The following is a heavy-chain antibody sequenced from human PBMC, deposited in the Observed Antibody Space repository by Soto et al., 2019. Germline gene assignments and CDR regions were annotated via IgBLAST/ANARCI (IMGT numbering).Heavy chain of an antibody. CDR1: GGTFSSYG. V-gene: IGHV1-69*06. Sequence: SVKVSCKASGGTFSSYGISWVRQAPGQGLEWMGGIIPIFGTANYAQKFQGRVTITADKSTSTAYMELSSLRSEDTAVYYCARVTGAPYYDILTGYYNVWFDPWG. D-gene: IGHD3-9*01. CDR2: IIPIFGTA. J-gene: IGHJ5*02. CDR3: ARVTGAPYYDILTGYYNVWFDP.